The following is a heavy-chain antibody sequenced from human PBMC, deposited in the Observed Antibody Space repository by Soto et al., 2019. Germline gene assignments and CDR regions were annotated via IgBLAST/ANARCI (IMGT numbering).Heavy chain of an antibody. CDR1: GFSLSNARMG. CDR2: IFSNDEK. V-gene: IGHV2-26*01. J-gene: IGHJ3*02. D-gene: IGHD3-22*01. Sequence: QVTLKESGPVLVKPTETLTLTCTVSGFSLSNARMGVSWIRQPPGKALEWLAHIFSNDEKSYSTSLKSRLTISKDTSKSQVGLTMTNMDPVDTATYYCARMADYYDSSGYPPGAFDIWGQGTMVTVSS. CDR3: ARMADYYDSSGYPPGAFDI.